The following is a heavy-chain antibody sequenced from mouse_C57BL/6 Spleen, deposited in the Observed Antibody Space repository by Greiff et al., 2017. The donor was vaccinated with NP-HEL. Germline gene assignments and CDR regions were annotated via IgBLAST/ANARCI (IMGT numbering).Heavy chain of an antibody. CDR3: ARGGYYGSKSYWYFDG. Sequence: QVQLKQPGAELVKPGASVKLSCKASGYTFTSYWMHWVKQRPGRGLEWIGRIDPNSGGTKYNEKFKSKATLTVDKPASTAYMQLSSLTSEGSAVYDWARGGYYGSKSYWYFDGWGTGTTVTVSS. D-gene: IGHD1-1*01. CDR1: GYTFTSYW. V-gene: IGHV1-72*01. CDR2: IDPNSGGT. J-gene: IGHJ1*03.